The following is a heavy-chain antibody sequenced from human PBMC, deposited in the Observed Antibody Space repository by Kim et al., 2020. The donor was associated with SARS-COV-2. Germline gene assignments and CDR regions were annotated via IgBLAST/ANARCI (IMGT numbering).Heavy chain of an antibody. D-gene: IGHD4-17*01. CDR2: ISGSGGST. Sequence: GGSLRLSCAASGFTFSSYAMSWVRQAPGKGLEWVSAISGSGGSTYYADSVKGRFTISRDNTKNTLYLQMNSVRAEAAAVYYCAKDDDYAGSRPADYWGQGTLVTVSS. V-gene: IGHV3-23*01. CDR3: AKDDDYAGSRPADY. CDR1: GFTFSSYA. J-gene: IGHJ4*02.